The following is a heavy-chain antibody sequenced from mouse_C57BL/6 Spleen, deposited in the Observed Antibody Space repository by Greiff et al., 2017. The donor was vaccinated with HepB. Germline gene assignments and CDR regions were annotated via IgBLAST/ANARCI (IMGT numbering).Heavy chain of an antibody. V-gene: IGHV1-64*01. CDR3: ASSATIVTPGGFDY. D-gene: IGHD2-2*01. J-gene: IGHJ2*01. CDR1: GYTFTSYW. Sequence: VQLQQSGAELVKPGASVKLSCKASGYTFTSYWMHWVKQRPGQGLEWIGMIHPNSGSTKYNEKFKSKATLTVDKSSSTAYMQLSSLTSEDSAVYYCASSATIVTPGGFDYWGQGTTLTVSS. CDR2: IHPNSGST.